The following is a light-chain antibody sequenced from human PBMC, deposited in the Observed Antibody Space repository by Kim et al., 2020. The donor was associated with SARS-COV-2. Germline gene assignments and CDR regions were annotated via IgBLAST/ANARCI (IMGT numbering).Light chain of an antibody. CDR3: QQSYITPLYT. V-gene: IGKV1-39*01. CDR1: ENIANF. Sequence: ASVGDRVTIICRASENIANFLNWDQQKPGEAPKLLIYGASTLHSGVPLRFSGSGSGTDFTLTISSLQPEDIATYFCQQSYITPLYTFGQGTKLEI. J-gene: IGKJ2*01. CDR2: GAS.